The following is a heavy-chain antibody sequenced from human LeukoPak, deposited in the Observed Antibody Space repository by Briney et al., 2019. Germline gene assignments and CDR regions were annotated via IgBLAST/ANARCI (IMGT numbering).Heavy chain of an antibody. Sequence: PGGSLRLSCAASGFTFSSYAMHWVRQAPGKGLEWVAAISYDGSIKYSADSVKGRFTISRDNSKNALYLQMNSLRAEDTAVYYCARDPPSFDSWGQGTLVTVSS. CDR1: GFTFSSYA. CDR2: ISYDGSIK. CDR3: ARDPPSFDS. V-gene: IGHV3-30*04. J-gene: IGHJ4*02.